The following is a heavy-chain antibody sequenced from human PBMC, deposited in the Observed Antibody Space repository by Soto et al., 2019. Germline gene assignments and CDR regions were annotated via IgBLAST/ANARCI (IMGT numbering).Heavy chain of an antibody. CDR3: ARQDVRAWGRFDP. CDR1: GGSVSSSTYY. V-gene: IGHV4-39*01. D-gene: IGHD7-27*01. J-gene: IGHJ5*02. Sequence: SETLSLTCTVSGGSVSSSTYYWGWIRQPPGKGLEWIGTIYYSGITYYNPSLQSRVTISVDTSKNQFSLRLSFVTAADAALYFCARQDVRAWGRFDPWGWGTLVTVSS. CDR2: IYYSGIT.